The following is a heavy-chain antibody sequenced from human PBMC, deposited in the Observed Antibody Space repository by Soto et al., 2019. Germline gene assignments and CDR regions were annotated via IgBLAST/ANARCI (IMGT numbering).Heavy chain of an antibody. D-gene: IGHD3-16*01. V-gene: IGHV3-53*02. Sequence: EVQLVETGGGLIQPGGSLRLSCAASGFTVSNNYMSWVRQAPGKGLEWVSVIDNSVNTYYADSVKGRFTISRDNSKNTVYLQMNSLSIEDTALYYCARDGLPPSETFDIWGQGTMVTVSS. CDR2: IDNSVNT. CDR3: ARDGLPPSETFDI. J-gene: IGHJ3*02. CDR1: GFTVSNNY.